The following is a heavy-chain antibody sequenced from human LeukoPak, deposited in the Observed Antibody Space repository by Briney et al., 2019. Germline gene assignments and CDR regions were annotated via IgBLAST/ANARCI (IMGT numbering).Heavy chain of an antibody. D-gene: IGHD6-13*01. CDR3: ARAAGGNYYYYYMDV. V-gene: IGHV1-46*01. CDR1: GYTFTSYY. Sequence: ASVKVSCKASGYTFTSYYMHWVRQAPGQGLEWMGIINPSGGSTSYAQKFQGRVTMTRDMSTSTVYMELSSLRSEDTAVYYCARAAGGNYYYYYMDVWGKGTTVTISS. J-gene: IGHJ6*03. CDR2: INPSGGST.